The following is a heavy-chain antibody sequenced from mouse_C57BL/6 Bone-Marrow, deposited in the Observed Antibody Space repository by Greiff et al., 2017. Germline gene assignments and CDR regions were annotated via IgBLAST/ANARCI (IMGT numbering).Heavy chain of an antibody. J-gene: IGHJ2*01. D-gene: IGHD2-12*01. V-gene: IGHV1-19*01. CDR1: GYTFTDYY. CDR3: ARLRRGFDY. CDR2: INPYNGGT. Sequence: EVQGVESGPVLVKPGASVKMSCKASGYTFTDYYMNWVKQSHGKSLEWIGVINPYNGGTSYNQKFKGKATLTVDKSSSTAYMELNSLTSEDSAVYYCARLRRGFDYWGQGTTLTVSS.